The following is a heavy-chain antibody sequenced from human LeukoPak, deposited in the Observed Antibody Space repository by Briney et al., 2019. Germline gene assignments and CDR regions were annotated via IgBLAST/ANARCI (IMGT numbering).Heavy chain of an antibody. CDR2: ISSSSSTI. CDR1: GFTFSSYS. Sequence: PGGSLRLSCAASGFTFSSYSMNWVRQAPGKGLEWVSYISSSSSTIYYADSVKDRFTISRDNAKNSLYLQMNSLRAEDTAVYYCARAWGARDCSSTSCYLYYYYGMDVWGQGTTVTVSS. D-gene: IGHD2-2*01. V-gene: IGHV3-48*01. J-gene: IGHJ6*02. CDR3: ARAWGARDCSSTSCYLYYYYGMDV.